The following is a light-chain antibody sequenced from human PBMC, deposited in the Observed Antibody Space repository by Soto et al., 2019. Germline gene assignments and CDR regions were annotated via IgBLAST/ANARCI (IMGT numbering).Light chain of an antibody. J-gene: IGKJ1*01. V-gene: IGKV3-15*01. Sequence: EIVITQSPATLSVSPGERATLSCTASHYVYSNVAWFQQRPGQAPRLLIYRASTRATGTPARLSGSGSGTEFTLTITSLQSEDSALYYCQQYHNLWTFGRGTKVDI. CDR3: QQYHNLWT. CDR2: RAS. CDR1: HYVYSN.